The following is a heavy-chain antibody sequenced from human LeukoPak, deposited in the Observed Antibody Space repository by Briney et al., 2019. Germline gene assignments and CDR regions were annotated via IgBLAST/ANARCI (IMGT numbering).Heavy chain of an antibody. CDR1: GGSISSGGYY. CDR2: IYYSGST. D-gene: IGHD1-26*01. J-gene: IGHJ4*02. CDR3: ARRTYRWRYIDY. Sequence: SQTLSLTCTVSGGSISSGGYYWSWIRQHPGKGLEWIGYIYYSGSTYYNPSLKSRVTISVDTSKNQFSLKLSSVTAADTAVYYCARRTYRWRYIDYWGQGTLVTVSS. V-gene: IGHV4-31*03.